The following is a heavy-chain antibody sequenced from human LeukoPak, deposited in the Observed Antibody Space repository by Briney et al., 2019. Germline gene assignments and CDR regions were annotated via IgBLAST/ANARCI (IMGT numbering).Heavy chain of an antibody. V-gene: IGHV3-7*01. J-gene: IGHJ6*04. Sequence: PGGSMRLSCAASGFTFSSYWMSWVRQAPGKGLEWVANIKEDGSEKYYVDSVRGRFTISRDNTKNSLYLQMNSLRAEDTAVYYCAELGITMIGGVWGKGTTVTISS. D-gene: IGHD3-10*02. CDR1: GFTFSSYW. CDR3: AELGITMIGGV. CDR2: IKEDGSEK.